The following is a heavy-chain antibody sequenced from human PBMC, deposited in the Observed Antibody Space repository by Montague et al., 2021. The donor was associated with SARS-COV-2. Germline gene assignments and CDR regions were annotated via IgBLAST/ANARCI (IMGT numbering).Heavy chain of an antibody. CDR1: GASISTGSDY. J-gene: IGHJ5*02. CDR2: FYYSGGS. CDR3: ARDRGDIYGGNSAWFDP. D-gene: IGHD4-23*01. Sequence: SETLSLTCTVSGASISTGSDYWTWIRQRPGRGLEWIGNFYYSGGSTYXXXVKSRVTISADTSKNLFSLTLKSVTASDTAVYYCARDRGDIYGGNSAWFDPWGQGTLVTVSS. V-gene: IGHV4-61*03.